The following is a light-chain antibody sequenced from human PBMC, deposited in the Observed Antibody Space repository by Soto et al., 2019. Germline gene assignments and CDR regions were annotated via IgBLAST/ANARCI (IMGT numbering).Light chain of an antibody. CDR3: CSYAGSSTLYV. CDR2: EGT. CDR1: SSDVGSYNL. Sequence: QSALTQPASVSGSPGQSITISCTGTSSDVGSYNLVSWYQHHPGKAPKLMIYEGTKRPSGVSNRFSGSKSGNTASLTISGLQAEDEADYYCCSYAGSSTLYVFGTGTKLTVL. V-gene: IGLV2-23*01. J-gene: IGLJ1*01.